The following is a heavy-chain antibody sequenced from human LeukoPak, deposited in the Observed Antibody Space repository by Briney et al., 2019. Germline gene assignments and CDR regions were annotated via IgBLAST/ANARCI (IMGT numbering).Heavy chain of an antibody. Sequence: PSETLSLTCTVSGGSISSYYWGWIRQPAGKGLEWIGRIYTSGSTNYNPSLKSRVTMSVDTSKNQFSLKLSSVTAADTAVYYCAKDDFWSGYWTGGWFDPWGQGTLVTVSS. D-gene: IGHD3-3*01. CDR3: AKDDFWSGYWTGGWFDP. CDR2: IYTSGST. CDR1: GGSISSYY. J-gene: IGHJ5*02. V-gene: IGHV4-4*07.